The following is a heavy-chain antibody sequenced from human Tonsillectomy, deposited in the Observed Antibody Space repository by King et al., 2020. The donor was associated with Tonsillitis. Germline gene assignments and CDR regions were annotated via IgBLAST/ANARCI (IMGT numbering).Heavy chain of an antibody. V-gene: IGHV4-59*01. CDR3: AGGGGWLTDN. CDR2: IHYSEST. D-gene: IGHD1-26*01. CDR1: GGSISTYY. J-gene: IGHJ4*02. Sequence: QLQESGPGLVKPSETLSLTCTVSGGSISTYYWSWLRQPPGKGLEWIGNIHYSESTNYNSSLRSRVTMSMDTSKNQFSLRLASVTAADTAVYYCAGGGGWLTDNWGQGTLVTVSS.